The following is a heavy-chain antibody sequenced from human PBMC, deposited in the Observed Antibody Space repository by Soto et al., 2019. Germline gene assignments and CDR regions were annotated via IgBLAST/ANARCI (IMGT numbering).Heavy chain of an antibody. CDR1: GFTFGDYT. D-gene: IGHD6-13*01. CDR2: ISWDGGST. Sequence: GGSLRLSCAASGFTFGDYTMHWVRQAPGKGLEWVSLISWDGGSTYYADSVKGRFTISRDNAKNSLYLQMNSLRDEDTAVYYCARTLAAAAYYYYYGMDVWGQGTTVTVSS. J-gene: IGHJ6*02. CDR3: ARTLAAAAYYYYYGMDV. V-gene: IGHV3-43*01.